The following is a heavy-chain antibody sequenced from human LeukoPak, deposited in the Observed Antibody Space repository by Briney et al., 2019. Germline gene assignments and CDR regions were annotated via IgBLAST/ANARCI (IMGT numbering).Heavy chain of an antibody. CDR1: GFTFSNAW. V-gene: IGHV3-15*01. D-gene: IGHD3-16*02. Sequence: PGGSLRLSCAASGFTFSNAWMSWVRQAPGKGLEWVGRIKSKTDGGTTDYAAPVKGRFTISRDDSKNTLYLQMNSLKTEDTAVYYCTTDFQITFGGVIVSHFDYWGQGTLVTVSS. CDR3: TTDFQITFGGVIVSHFDY. J-gene: IGHJ4*02. CDR2: IKSKTDGGTT.